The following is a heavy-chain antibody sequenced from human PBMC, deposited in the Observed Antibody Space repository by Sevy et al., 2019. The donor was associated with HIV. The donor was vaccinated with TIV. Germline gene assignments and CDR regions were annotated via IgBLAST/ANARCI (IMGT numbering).Heavy chain of an antibody. J-gene: IGHJ3*02. V-gene: IGHV3-23*01. D-gene: IGHD3-22*01. Sequence: GGSLRLSCAASQFTFSSYAMSWVRQAPGKGLEWVSSISGSGGETYYADSVKGRFTISRDKSKNTLYLQMNSLRAEDTAVYYCAKDMIVVVGEALDIWGQGKMVTVSS. CDR3: AKDMIVVVGEALDI. CDR1: QFTFSSYA. CDR2: ISGSGGET.